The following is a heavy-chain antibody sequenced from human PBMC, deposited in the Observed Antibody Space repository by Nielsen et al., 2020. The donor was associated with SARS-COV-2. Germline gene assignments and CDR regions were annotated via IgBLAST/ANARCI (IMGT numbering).Heavy chain of an antibody. CDR1: GFTFSSYG. J-gene: IGHJ4*02. CDR2: IWYDGSNK. Sequence: GESLKISCAASGFTFSSYGMHWVRQAPGKGLEWVAVIWYDGSNKYYADSVKGRFTISRDNSKNTLYLQMNSLRAEDTAVYYCAKGPPTMIVVVHFDYWGQGTLVTVSS. CDR3: AKGPPTMIVVVHFDY. V-gene: IGHV3-33*06. D-gene: IGHD3-22*01.